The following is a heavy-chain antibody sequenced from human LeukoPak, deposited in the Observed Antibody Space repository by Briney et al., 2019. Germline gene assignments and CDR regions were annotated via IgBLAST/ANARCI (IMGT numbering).Heavy chain of an antibody. Sequence: GGSLRLSCAASGFTFSSYAMSWVRQAPGKGLEWVSAISGSGGSTYYADSVKGRFTISRDNSKNTLYLQMNSLRAEDTAVYYCARMTTVTSDAFDIWGQGTMVTVSS. CDR2: ISGSGGST. D-gene: IGHD4-17*01. V-gene: IGHV3-23*01. J-gene: IGHJ3*02. CDR3: ARMTTVTSDAFDI. CDR1: GFTFSSYA.